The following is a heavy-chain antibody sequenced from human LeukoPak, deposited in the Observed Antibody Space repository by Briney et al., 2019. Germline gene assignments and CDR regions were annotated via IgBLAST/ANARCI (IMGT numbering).Heavy chain of an antibody. CDR1: GYSISNGYY. D-gene: IGHD6-19*01. J-gene: IGHJ4*02. Sequence: SETLSLTCTVSGYSISNGYYWDWIRQPPGRGLEWIGNIYRSGSASYNPSLKSRVTISVDTSKNQFSLKVNSVTAADTAVYYCARRHSSGWFYYWGQGTLVTVSS. CDR2: IYRSGSA. CDR3: ARRHSSGWFYY. V-gene: IGHV4-38-2*02.